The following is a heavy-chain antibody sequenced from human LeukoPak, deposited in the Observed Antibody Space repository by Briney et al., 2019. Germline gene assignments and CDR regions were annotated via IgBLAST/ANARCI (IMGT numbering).Heavy chain of an antibody. D-gene: IGHD5-18*01. Sequence: ASVKVSCKASGYTFTSYYMHWVRQAPGQGLEWMGIINPSGGSTSYAQKFQGRVTMTRDMSTSTVYMELSSLRSEDTAVYYCARGGRGYSYGRSGFDYWGQGTLVTVSS. CDR2: INPSGGST. J-gene: IGHJ4*02. CDR1: GYTFTSYY. CDR3: ARGGRGYSYGRSGFDY. V-gene: IGHV1-46*01.